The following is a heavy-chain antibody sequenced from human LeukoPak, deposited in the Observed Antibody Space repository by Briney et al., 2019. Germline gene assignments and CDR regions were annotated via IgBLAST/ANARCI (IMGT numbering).Heavy chain of an antibody. CDR3: ARARGYCSSTSCSHNWLDP. CDR2: IYHSGST. J-gene: IGHJ5*02. V-gene: IGHV4-4*02. CDR1: GDSISTSNW. Sequence: ASETLSLTCAVSGDSISTSNWWGWVRQPPGKGLEWIGEIYHSGSTNYNPSLKSRVTISVDTSKNQFSLKLSSVTAADTAVYYCARARGYCSSTSCSHNWLDPWGQGTLVTVSS. D-gene: IGHD2-2*01.